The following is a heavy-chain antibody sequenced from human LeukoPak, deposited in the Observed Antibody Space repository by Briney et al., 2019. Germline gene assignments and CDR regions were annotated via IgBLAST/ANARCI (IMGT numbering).Heavy chain of an antibody. CDR2: ISYDGSNK. J-gene: IGHJ4*02. V-gene: IGHV3-30*03. D-gene: IGHD6-6*01. CDR1: GFTFSSYG. CDR3: ARLASIAARSDY. Sequence: GGSLRLSCAASGFTFSSYGMHWVRQAPGKGLEWVAVISYDGSNKYYADSVKGRFTISRDNSKNTLYLQMNSLRSEDTAVYYCARLASIAARSDYWGQGTLVTVSS.